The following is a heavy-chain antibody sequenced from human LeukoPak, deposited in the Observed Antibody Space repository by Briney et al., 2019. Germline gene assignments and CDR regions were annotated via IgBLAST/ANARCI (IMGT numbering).Heavy chain of an antibody. D-gene: IGHD3-22*01. V-gene: IGHV6-1*01. CDR1: GDSVSSNSAA. Sequence: SQTLSLTCAISGDSVSSNSAAWNRIRQSPSRGLEWLGRTYYRSKWYNDYAVSVKSRITINPDTSKNQFSLQLNSVTPEDTAVYYCARDQNYYDSSGYQASDAFDIWGQGTMVTVSS. CDR2: TYYRSKWYN. CDR3: ARDQNYYDSSGYQASDAFDI. J-gene: IGHJ3*02.